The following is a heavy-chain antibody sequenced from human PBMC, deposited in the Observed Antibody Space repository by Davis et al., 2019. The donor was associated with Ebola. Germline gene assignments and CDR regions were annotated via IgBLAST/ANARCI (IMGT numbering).Heavy chain of an antibody. CDR1: GFTFSSYG. CDR3: AKTVGATLYYYYGMDV. Sequence: PGGSLRLSCAASGFTFSSYGMHWVRQAPGKGLEWVAVISYDGSNKYYADSVKGRFTISRDNSKNTLYLQMNSLRAEDTAVYYCAKTVGATLYYYYGMDVWGQGTTVTVSS. CDR2: ISYDGSNK. J-gene: IGHJ6*02. V-gene: IGHV3-30*18. D-gene: IGHD1-26*01.